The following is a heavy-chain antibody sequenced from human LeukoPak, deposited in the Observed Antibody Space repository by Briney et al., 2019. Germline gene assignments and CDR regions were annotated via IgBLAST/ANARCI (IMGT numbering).Heavy chain of an antibody. D-gene: IGHD3-22*01. Sequence: ASVKVSCKASGYTFTSYYMHWVRQAPGQGLEWMGIINPSGGSTSYAQKFQGRVTMTRDTSTSTFYMELNSLRAEDTAVYYCAKVEKSTYYYDSSGYYDDYWGQGTLVTVSS. J-gene: IGHJ4*02. V-gene: IGHV1-46*01. CDR1: GYTFTSYY. CDR2: INPSGGST. CDR3: AKVEKSTYYYDSSGYYDDY.